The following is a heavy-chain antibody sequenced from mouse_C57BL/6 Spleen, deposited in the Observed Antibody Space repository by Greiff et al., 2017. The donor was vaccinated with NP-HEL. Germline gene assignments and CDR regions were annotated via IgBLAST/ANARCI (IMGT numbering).Heavy chain of an antibody. CDR1: GYTFTDYY. D-gene: IGHD1-1*01. J-gene: IGHJ3*01. CDR3: ASYGCSYLGFAY. Sequence: VQLQQSGPELVKPGDSVKITCKASGYTFTDYYMNWVKQSHGKSLEWIGDISPNNGGASYNQKFKGKATLTVDKSSSTVFMELRSLTSEDSAFYYCASYGCSYLGFAYWGQGTLVTVSA. CDR2: ISPNNGGA. V-gene: IGHV1-26*01.